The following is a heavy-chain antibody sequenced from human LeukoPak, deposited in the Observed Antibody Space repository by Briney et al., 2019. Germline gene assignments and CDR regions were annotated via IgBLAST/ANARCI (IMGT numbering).Heavy chain of an antibody. Sequence: PSETLSLTCAVYGGSFSGYYWSWNREPPGKGLEWIGEINHSGSTNYNPSLKSRVTISVDTSKNQFSLKLSSVTAADTAVYHCARGGLFSDYWGQGTLVTVSS. D-gene: IGHD3-10*02. J-gene: IGHJ4*02. CDR2: INHSGST. V-gene: IGHV4-34*01. CDR1: GGSFSGYY. CDR3: ARGGLFSDY.